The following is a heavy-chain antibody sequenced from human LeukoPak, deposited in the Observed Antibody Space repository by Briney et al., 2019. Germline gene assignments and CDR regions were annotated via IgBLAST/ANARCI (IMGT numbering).Heavy chain of an antibody. D-gene: IGHD2-21*02. CDR3: ARGGVVVVTASFDY. V-gene: IGHV4-38-2*02. CDR2: IYHSGNT. J-gene: IGHJ4*02. Sequence: SETLSLTCTASGYSISSGYYWGWIRQPPGKGLEWIGSIYHSGNTYYNPSLKSRVTISVDTSKNQFSLKLSSVTAADTAVYYCARGGVVVVTASFDYWGQGTLVTVSS. CDR1: GYSISSGYY.